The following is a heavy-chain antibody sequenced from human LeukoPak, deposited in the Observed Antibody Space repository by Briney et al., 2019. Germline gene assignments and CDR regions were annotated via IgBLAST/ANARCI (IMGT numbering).Heavy chain of an antibody. D-gene: IGHD3-10*01. J-gene: IGHJ4*02. V-gene: IGHV3-23*01. CDR3: AKDSITMVRDYFDY. Sequence: PGGSLRLSCAASGFTFSNYAIHWVRQAPGKGLEWVSAISGSGGSTYYADSVKGRFTISRDNSKNTLYLQMNSLRAEDTAVYYCAKDSITMVRDYFDYWGQGTLVTVSS. CDR2: ISGSGGST. CDR1: GFTFSNYA.